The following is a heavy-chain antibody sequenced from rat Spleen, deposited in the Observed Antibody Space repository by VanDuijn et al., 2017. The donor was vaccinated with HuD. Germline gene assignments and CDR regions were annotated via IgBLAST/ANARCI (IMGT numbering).Heavy chain of an antibody. CDR1: GFTFSSFA. Sequence: EVQLVESGGGLVQPGRSLKLSCAVSGFTFSSFAMAWVRQAPKKGLEWVATITSGGSNTYYPDSVKGRFTISRDNAKSTLYLQMDSLRSEDTATYYCAKRWDPYYFDYWGQGVMVTVSS. J-gene: IGHJ2*01. V-gene: IGHV5-17*01. CDR2: ITSGGSNT. D-gene: IGHD5-1*01. CDR3: AKRWDPYYFDY.